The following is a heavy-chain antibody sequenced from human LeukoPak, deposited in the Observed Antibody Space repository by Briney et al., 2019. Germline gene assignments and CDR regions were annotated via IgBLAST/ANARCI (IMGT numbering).Heavy chain of an antibody. Sequence: ASVNVSCKASRYTFSNYYIHWVRQAPGQGLEWMAIINPSSGSTSYAQKFQGRVTMTGDTSTSTVYMELSSLRSEDTAMYYCAREYSNSQFDYGGQGTLVTVSS. CDR2: INPSSGST. J-gene: IGHJ4*02. D-gene: IGHD6-13*01. CDR1: RYTFSNYY. V-gene: IGHV1-46*01. CDR3: AREYSNSQFDY.